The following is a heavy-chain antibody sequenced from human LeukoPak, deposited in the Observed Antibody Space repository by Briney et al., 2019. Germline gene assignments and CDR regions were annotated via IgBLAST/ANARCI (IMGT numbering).Heavy chain of an antibody. J-gene: IGHJ5*02. V-gene: IGHV1-69*04. D-gene: IGHD2-15*01. CDR3: ARQLLLMGAGWFDP. Sequence: SVEVSCKASGGTFSSYAISWVRQAPGQGLEWMGRIIPILGIANYAQKFQGRVTITADKSTSTAYMELSSLRSEDTAVYYCARQLLLMGAGWFDPWGQGTLVTVSS. CDR1: GGTFSSYA. CDR2: IIPILGIA.